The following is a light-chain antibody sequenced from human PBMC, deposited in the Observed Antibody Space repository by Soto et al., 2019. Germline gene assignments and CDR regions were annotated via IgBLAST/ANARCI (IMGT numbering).Light chain of an antibody. V-gene: IGKV1-39*01. CDR1: QSISSW. CDR3: QESYSTPSVT. J-gene: IGKJ3*01. Sequence: DIQMTQSPSTLPASVGDRVTITCRASQSISSWLAWYQQKPGKAPKLLIYAASSLQSGVPSRFSGSGSGTDFTLTISSLQPEDFATYYCQESYSTPSVTFGPGTKVDIK. CDR2: AAS.